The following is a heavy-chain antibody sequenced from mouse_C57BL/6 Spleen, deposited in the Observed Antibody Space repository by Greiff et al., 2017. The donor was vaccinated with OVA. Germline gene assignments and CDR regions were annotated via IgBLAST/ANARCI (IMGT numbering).Heavy chain of an antibody. CDR2: IDPSDSYT. CDR3: ALIYYGTGFYFDY. CDR1: GYTFTSYW. V-gene: IGHV1-69*01. Sequence: QVQLQQSGAELVMPGASVKLSCKASGYTFTSYWMHWVKQRPGQGLEWIGEIDPSDSYTNYHQTFKGKSTLTVDKSSSTAYMQLRSLTSEDSAVYYCALIYYGTGFYFDYWGQGTTLTVSS. D-gene: IGHD2-1*01. J-gene: IGHJ2*01.